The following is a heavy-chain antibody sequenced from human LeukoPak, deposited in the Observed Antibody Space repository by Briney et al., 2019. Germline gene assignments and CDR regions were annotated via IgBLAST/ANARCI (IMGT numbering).Heavy chain of an antibody. CDR3: AKDLGYSYVPGYYMDV. V-gene: IGHV3-23*01. CDR1: GFTFSSYA. D-gene: IGHD5-18*01. Sequence: GGSLRLSCAASGFTFSSYAMSWVRQAPGKGLEWVSAISGSGGSTYYADSVKGRFTISRDNSKNTLYLQMNSLGAEDTAVYYCAKDLGYSYVPGYYMDVWGKGTTVTVSS. J-gene: IGHJ6*03. CDR2: ISGSGGST.